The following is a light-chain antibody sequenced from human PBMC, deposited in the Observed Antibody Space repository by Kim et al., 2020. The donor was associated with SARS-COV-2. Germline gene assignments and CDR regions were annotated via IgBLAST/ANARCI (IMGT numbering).Light chain of an antibody. J-gene: IGLJ2*01. Sequence: SSELTQDPAVSVALGQTVSITCQGDSRRRYYATWYQQKPGQAPILVIYGKNNRPSGIPDRFSGSSSGNTASLTITGTQAGDEADYYWNSRDSNDNVVFGG. CDR1: SRRRYY. CDR2: GKN. V-gene: IGLV3-19*01. CDR3: NSRDSNDNVV.